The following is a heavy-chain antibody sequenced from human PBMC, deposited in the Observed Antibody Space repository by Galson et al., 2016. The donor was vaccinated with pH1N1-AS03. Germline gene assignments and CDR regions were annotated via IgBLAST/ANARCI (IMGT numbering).Heavy chain of an antibody. Sequence: QSGAEVKKPGESLKVSCKASGYTFTGYYMHWVRQAPGQGLEWMGWINPNSGGTNYAQKFQGRVTMTRDTSISTAYMELSRLRSGDTAVSYCARSHPAFDSSGYYYDYWGQGTLVTVSS. CDR3: ARSHPAFDSSGYYYDY. D-gene: IGHD3-22*01. V-gene: IGHV1-2*02. J-gene: IGHJ4*02. CDR2: INPNSGGT. CDR1: GYTFTGYY.